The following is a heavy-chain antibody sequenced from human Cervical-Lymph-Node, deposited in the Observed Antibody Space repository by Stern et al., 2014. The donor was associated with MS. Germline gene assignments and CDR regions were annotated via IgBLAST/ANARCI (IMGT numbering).Heavy chain of an antibody. J-gene: IGHJ4*02. CDR1: GFTFSSYS. Sequence: EVQLVESGGGLVKPGGSLRLSCAASGFTFSSYSMNWVRLAPGKGLEWVSSISSTGRTIYYADSLKGRFTISRDSAKKSLYLQMNSLRAEDTAVYYCARDYYFDYWGQGALVTVSS. CDR2: ISSTGRTI. CDR3: ARDYYFDY. V-gene: IGHV3-21*01.